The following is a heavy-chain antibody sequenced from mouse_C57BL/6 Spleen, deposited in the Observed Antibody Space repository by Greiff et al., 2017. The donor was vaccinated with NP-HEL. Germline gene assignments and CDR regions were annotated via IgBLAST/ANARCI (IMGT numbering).Heavy chain of an antibody. CDR1: GYSITSGYY. V-gene: IGHV3-6*01. Sequence: EVQLQESGPGLVKPSQSLSLTCSVTGYSITSGYYWNWIRQFPGNKLEWMGYISYDGSNNYNPSLKNRISITRDTSKNQFFLKLNSVTTEDTATYYCARDDDGYYFAYWGQGTLVTVSA. D-gene: IGHD2-3*01. CDR3: ARDDDGYYFAY. CDR2: ISYDGSN. J-gene: IGHJ3*01.